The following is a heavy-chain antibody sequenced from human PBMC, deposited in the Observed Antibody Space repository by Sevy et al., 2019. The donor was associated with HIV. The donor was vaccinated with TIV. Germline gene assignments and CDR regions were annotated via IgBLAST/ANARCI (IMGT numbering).Heavy chain of an antibody. D-gene: IGHD6-6*01. CDR2: IIPILGIA. J-gene: IGHJ6*03. CDR3: ARVLAARRQSDYYMDV. V-gene: IGHV1-69*10. CDR1: GGTFSSYA. Sequence: ASVKVSCKASGGTFSSYAISWVRQAPGQGLEWMGGIIPILGIANYAQKFQGRVTITADKSTSTAYMELSSLRSEDTAVYYCARVLAARRQSDYYMDVWGKGTTVTVSS.